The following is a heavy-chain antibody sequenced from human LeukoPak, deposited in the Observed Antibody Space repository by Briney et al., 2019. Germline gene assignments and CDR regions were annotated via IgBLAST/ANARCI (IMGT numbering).Heavy chain of an antibody. V-gene: IGHV1-69*13. Sequence: ASVKVSCKASGGTFISYAISWVRQAPGQGLEWMGGIIPIFGTANYAQKFQGRVTITADESTSTAYMELSSLRSEDTAVYYCAIYYDSSGYYYFDYWGQGTLVTVSS. J-gene: IGHJ4*02. CDR3: AIYYDSSGYYYFDY. D-gene: IGHD3-22*01. CDR1: GGTFISYA. CDR2: IIPIFGTA.